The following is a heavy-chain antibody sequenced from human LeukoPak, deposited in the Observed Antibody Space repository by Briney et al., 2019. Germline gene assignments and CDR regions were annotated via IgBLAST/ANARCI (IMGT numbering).Heavy chain of an antibody. J-gene: IGHJ4*02. D-gene: IGHD2-2*01. CDR1: GFTFGDYY. Sequence: GGSLRLSCTASGFTFGDYYMTWIRQAPGKGLEWISYIGTSGNDLYYADSVKGRFTTSRDDAKNSLYLEMRSLRDEDTAAYYCARVYRLLDFWGQGTLVTVSS. V-gene: IGHV3-11*01. CDR3: ARVYRLLDF. CDR2: IGTSGNDL.